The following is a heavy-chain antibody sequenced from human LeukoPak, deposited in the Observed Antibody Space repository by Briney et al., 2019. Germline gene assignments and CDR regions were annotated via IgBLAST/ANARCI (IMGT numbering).Heavy chain of an antibody. Sequence: SVKVSCKAYGFTFTSSAVQWVRQARGQRLEWIGWIVVGSGNTNYAQKFQERVTITRDMSTSTAYMELSSLRSEDTAVYYCAADIQGSGWFYFDYWGQGTLVTVSS. V-gene: IGHV1-58*01. CDR3: AADIQGSGWFYFDY. CDR2: IVVGSGNT. D-gene: IGHD6-19*01. CDR1: GFTFTSSA. J-gene: IGHJ4*02.